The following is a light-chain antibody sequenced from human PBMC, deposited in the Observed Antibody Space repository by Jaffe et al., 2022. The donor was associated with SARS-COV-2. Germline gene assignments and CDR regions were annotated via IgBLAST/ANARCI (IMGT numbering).Light chain of an antibody. CDR3: QQYDSQPPYT. CDR2: GAF. J-gene: IGKJ2*01. CDR1: RSVRSRF. Sequence: EVVLTQSPGTLSLSPGERATLSCRASRSVRSRFFAWYQQRPGQAPRLLIYGAFTRAAGIPDRFSGSGSGTDFTLTISRLEPEDFAVYYCQQYDSQPPYTFGQGTKVEMK. V-gene: IGKV3-20*01.